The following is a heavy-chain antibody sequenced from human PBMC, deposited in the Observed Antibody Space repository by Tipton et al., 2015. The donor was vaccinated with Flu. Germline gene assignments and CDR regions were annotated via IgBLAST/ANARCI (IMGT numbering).Heavy chain of an antibody. Sequence: TLSLTCTVSGGSISSGTYYWSWIRQPAGKGLEWIGRIYTSGSTNYNPSLKTRVTISVDMSKNQFSLILSSVTAADTAVYYCAGWTDYLWGNYRTFAYWGQGTLVTVAP. D-gene: IGHD3-16*02. CDR2: IYTSGST. CDR3: AGWTDYLWGNYRTFAY. V-gene: IGHV4-61*02. J-gene: IGHJ4*02. CDR1: GGSISSGTYY.